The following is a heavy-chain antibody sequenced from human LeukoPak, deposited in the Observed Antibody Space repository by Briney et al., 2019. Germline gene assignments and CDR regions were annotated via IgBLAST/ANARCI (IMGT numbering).Heavy chain of an antibody. D-gene: IGHD1-1*01. CDR1: GFTVSSNS. Sequence: GGSLRLSCTVSGFTVSSNSWSWVRQAPGKGLEWVSFIYSGGNTHYSDSVKGRFTISRDNSKNTLYLQMNSLRAEDTAVYYCARPQLGMDYSYYMDVWGEGTTVTVSS. CDR2: IYSGGNT. V-gene: IGHV3-53*01. J-gene: IGHJ6*03. CDR3: ARPQLGMDYSYYMDV.